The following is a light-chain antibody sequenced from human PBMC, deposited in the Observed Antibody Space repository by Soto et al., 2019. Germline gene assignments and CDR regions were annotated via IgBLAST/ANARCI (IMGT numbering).Light chain of an antibody. CDR3: CSHPFPNTHVV. CDR1: SSDVGDYDF. V-gene: IGLV2-14*03. CDR2: DVY. Sequence: QSVLTQPASVSGSPGQSITISCTGTSSDVGDYDFVSWYQHYPGKAPKLIIYDVYNLPSGVSLRFSGSKSGNTASLTIFGLQAEDEAEYYCCSHPFPNTHVVCGAGTKLTVL. J-gene: IGLJ2*01.